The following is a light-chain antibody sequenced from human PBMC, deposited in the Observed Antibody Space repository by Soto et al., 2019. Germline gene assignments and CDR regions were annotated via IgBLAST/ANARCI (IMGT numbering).Light chain of an antibody. CDR2: DAS. J-gene: IGKJ3*01. CDR3: QQFHNFPPT. V-gene: IGKV1-33*01. Sequence: DIQMTQSPSSLSASVGDRVTITCQASQDISNYLNWSQQKPGKPPNLLIYDASTLKSGVPSRFSGSRSGTNFTFTITSLQPEDIATDYCQQFHNFPPTFGPGTKV. CDR1: QDISNY.